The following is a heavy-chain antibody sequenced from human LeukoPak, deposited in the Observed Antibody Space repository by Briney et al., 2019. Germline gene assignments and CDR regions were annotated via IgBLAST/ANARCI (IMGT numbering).Heavy chain of an antibody. Sequence: SETLSLTCTVSGGSISSGSHYWTWIRQPAGKGLEYIGRVYSSGSTDSNPSLRSRLTMSVDTSKNQLSLKLSSVTAADTAVYYCARDSPVIVVVPATKSPLYYYYMDVWGKGTTVTVSS. J-gene: IGHJ6*03. V-gene: IGHV4-61*02. CDR3: ARDSPVIVVVPATKSPLYYYYMDV. CDR1: GGSISSGSHY. D-gene: IGHD2-2*01. CDR2: VYSSGST.